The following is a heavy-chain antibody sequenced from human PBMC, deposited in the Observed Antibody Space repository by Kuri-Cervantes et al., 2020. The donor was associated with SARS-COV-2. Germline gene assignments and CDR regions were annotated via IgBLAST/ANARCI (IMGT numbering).Heavy chain of an antibody. V-gene: IGHV1-18*04. D-gene: IGHD3-22*01. CDR1: GYTFTSYG. CDR2: SSAYNGNT. CDR3: ARDAFDSSGYQLVDY. J-gene: IGHJ4*02. Sequence: ASVKVSCKASGYTFTSYGISWVRQAPGQGLEWMGWSSAYNGNTDYAQKPQGRVTMTTDTSTSTAYMELRSLRSDDTAVYYCARDAFDSSGYQLVDYWGQGILVTVSS.